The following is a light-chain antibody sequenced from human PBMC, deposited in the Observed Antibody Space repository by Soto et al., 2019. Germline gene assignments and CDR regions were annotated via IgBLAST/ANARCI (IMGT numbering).Light chain of an antibody. V-gene: IGLV2-14*01. CDR3: SSFTSKSSLT. J-gene: IGLJ2*01. CDR1: MRDVGGYNL. CDR2: EVR. Sequence: QSALTQPASVSGSPGQSITISCAGTMRDVGGYNLVSWYQQHPGRAPQLILYEVRNRPSGISFRFSGSKSGNTASLTISGLQAEDEADYYCSSFTSKSSLTFGGGTKLTVL.